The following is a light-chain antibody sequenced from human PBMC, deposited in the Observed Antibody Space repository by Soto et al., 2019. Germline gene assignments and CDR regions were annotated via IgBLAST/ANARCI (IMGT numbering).Light chain of an antibody. V-gene: IGKV1-6*01. Sequence: AIQMTQSPSSLSASEGDGVNITCRASRYIRSDLSWYQQRPGQAPKVLIYGASSSQSGVPSRFSGSGYGTDFTLSISSLQPEDFATYFCLQDYNYPWTFGQGTKVDIK. CDR2: GAS. CDR3: LQDYNYPWT. J-gene: IGKJ1*01. CDR1: RYIRSD.